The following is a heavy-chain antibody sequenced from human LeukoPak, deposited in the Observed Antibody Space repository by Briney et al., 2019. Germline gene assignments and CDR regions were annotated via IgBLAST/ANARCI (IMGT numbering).Heavy chain of an antibody. Sequence: GGSLRLSCAASGFTFSNYWMHWVRQAPGKGLVWVSRINSDGIITSYADSVKGRFTISRDNAKNTLNLQMNSLRAEDTAVYYCAKDRVGYEGPFDYWGQGTLVTVSS. CDR1: GFTFSNYW. V-gene: IGHV3-74*01. D-gene: IGHD5-12*01. J-gene: IGHJ4*02. CDR3: AKDRVGYEGPFDY. CDR2: INSDGIIT.